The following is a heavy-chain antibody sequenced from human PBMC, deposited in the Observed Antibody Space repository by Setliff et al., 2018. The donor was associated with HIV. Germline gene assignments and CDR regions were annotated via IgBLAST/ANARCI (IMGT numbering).Heavy chain of an antibody. D-gene: IGHD4-17*01. CDR2: IYSTGST. V-gene: IGHV4-59*11. Sequence: SETLSFTCTVSGPSINIHYWSWIRQSPGKGFEWIGYIYSTGSTNYTPSLQSRVTISMVASRNQFSLKVTSVTAADTAVYYCAKGAGFYGDYTFDHWGQGRQVTVSS. CDR1: GPSINIHY. CDR3: AKGAGFYGDYTFDH. J-gene: IGHJ4*02.